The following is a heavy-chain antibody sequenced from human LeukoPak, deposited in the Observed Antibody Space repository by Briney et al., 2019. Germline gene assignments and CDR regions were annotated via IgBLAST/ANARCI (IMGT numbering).Heavy chain of an antibody. CDR2: ISYDGSNK. D-gene: IGHD3-10*01. J-gene: IGHJ3*02. CDR3: AKTLTADYYGSGSYLGDAFDI. V-gene: IGHV3-30*18. Sequence: GGSLRLSCAASGFTFSSYGMHWVRQAPGKGLEWVAVISYDGSNKYYADSVKGRFTISRDNSRNTLYLQMNSLRAEDTAVYYCAKTLTADYYGSGSYLGDAFDIWGQGTMVTVFS. CDR1: GFTFSSYG.